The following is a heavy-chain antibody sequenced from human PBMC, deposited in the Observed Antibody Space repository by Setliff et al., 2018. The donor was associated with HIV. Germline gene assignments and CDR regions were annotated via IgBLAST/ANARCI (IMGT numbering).Heavy chain of an antibody. Sequence: PGGSLRLSCTVSGFTFISSTMNWVRQAPGKGLEWVASISSSGSYIHYADSLKGRFTISRDNAKNSQYLLMSDLRAEDTAVYYCARVRLYNSALDYWGQGTLVTVSS. CDR3: ARVRLYNSALDY. J-gene: IGHJ4*02. CDR1: GFTFISST. D-gene: IGHD3-22*01. CDR2: ISSSGSYI. V-gene: IGHV3-21*01.